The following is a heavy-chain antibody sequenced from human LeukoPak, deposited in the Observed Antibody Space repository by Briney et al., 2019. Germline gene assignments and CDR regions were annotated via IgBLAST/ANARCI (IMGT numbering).Heavy chain of an antibody. V-gene: IGHV3-48*03. D-gene: IGHD3-10*01. CDR2: ISSSGRTI. CDR1: GFTFSSYE. J-gene: IGHJ6*04. Sequence: PGGSLRLSCAASGFTFSSYEMNWVRQAPGKGLEWVSYISSSGRTIYYADSVKGRFTISRDNAKNPLYLQMNSLRAEDTAVYYCARDLPITMVRGVILSGGMDVWGKGTTVTVSS. CDR3: ARDLPITMVRGVILSGGMDV.